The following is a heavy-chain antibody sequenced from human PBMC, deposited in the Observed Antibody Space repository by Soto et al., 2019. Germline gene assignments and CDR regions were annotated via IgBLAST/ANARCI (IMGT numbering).Heavy chain of an antibody. J-gene: IGHJ4*02. V-gene: IGHV3-30*18. Sequence: QVQLVESGGGVVQPGRSLRLSCAASGVSFSSYAMHWVRQAPGKGLEWVAIISHDGNIKRYADFVEGRFIVFRDNSNNILLLQMESLKTDDTAVYYCAKELAYGDFWRGLEYWGQGTLDTVAS. CDR2: ISHDGNIK. CDR1: GVSFSSYA. CDR3: AKELAYGDFWRGLEY. D-gene: IGHD3-3*01.